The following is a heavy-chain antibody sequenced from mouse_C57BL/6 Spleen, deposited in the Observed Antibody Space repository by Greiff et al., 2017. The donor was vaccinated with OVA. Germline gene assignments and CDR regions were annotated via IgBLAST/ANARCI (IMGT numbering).Heavy chain of an antibody. J-gene: IGHJ1*03. CDR3: ARAYYYGSSPSYWYFDV. CDR2: ISYSGST. Sequence: EVQLQESGPGLAKPSQTLSLTCSVTGYSITSDYWNWIRKFPGNKLEYMGYISYSGSTYYNPSLKSRISITRDTSKNQYYLQLNSVTTEDTATYYCARAYYYGSSPSYWYFDVWGTGTTVTVSS. V-gene: IGHV3-8*01. CDR1: GYSITSDY. D-gene: IGHD1-1*01.